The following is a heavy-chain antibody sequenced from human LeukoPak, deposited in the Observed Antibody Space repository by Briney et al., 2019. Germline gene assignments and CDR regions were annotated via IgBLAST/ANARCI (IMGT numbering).Heavy chain of an antibody. Sequence: GGSLRLSCAASGFTFDDYAMHWVRQAPGKGLEWVSGISWNSGSIGYADSVKGRFTISRDNAKNSLYLQMNSLRAEDTALYYCANSCGWGLSARYFDYWGQGTLVTVSS. CDR3: ANSCGWGLSARYFDY. D-gene: IGHD6-19*01. CDR1: GFTFDDYA. J-gene: IGHJ4*02. V-gene: IGHV3-9*01. CDR2: ISWNSGSI.